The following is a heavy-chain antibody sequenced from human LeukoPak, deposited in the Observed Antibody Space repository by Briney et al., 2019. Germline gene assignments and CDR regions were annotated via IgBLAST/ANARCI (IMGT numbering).Heavy chain of an antibody. CDR2: IYYSGST. CDR3: ATTWAASGAQYFQH. J-gene: IGHJ1*01. CDR1: GGSTNIYY. V-gene: IGHV4-59*01. D-gene: IGHD2-15*01. Sequence: SETLSLTCTVSGGSTNIYYGSWIRQPPGEGLEWIGFIYYSGSTNYNPSLKSRVSISVDTSKNQFSLNLRSVTAADTAVYYCATTWAASGAQYFQHWGQGTLVTVSS.